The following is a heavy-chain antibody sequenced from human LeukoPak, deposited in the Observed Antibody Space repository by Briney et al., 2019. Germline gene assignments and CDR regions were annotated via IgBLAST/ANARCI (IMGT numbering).Heavy chain of an antibody. CDR1: GFIFSNYS. CDR3: ARVAKYYYGSETYYFFEH. V-gene: IGHV3-21*01. D-gene: IGHD3-10*01. Sequence: GGSLRLSCAASGFIFSNYSMNWVRQAPGKGLEWVSSISGSSYYIYYAESVKGRFTISRDNAKNSLYLQMNSLRVEDTAVYYCARVAKYYYGSETYYFFEHWGQGTPVTASS. CDR2: ISGSSYYI. J-gene: IGHJ4*02.